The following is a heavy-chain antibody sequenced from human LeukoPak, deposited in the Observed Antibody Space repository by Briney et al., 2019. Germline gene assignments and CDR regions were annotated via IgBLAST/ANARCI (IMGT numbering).Heavy chain of an antibody. CDR1: GGSMSSYY. D-gene: IGHD5-18*01. CDR3: ARGGIQLWSNNWVDP. V-gene: IGHV4-59*01. J-gene: IGHJ5*02. CDR2: VYYSGTT. Sequence: SETLSLTCTVSGGSMSSYYWSWIRQPPGKGLEWIGYVYYSGTTNYNPSLRSRVTISVDTSKNQFPLKLSSVTAADTAVYYCARGGIQLWSNNWVDPWGQGTLVTVSS.